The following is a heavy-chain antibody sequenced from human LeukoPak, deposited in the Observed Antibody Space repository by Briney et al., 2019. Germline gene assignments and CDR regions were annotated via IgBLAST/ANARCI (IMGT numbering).Heavy chain of an antibody. CDR3: ASLTLAIDY. CDR1: GFTFSSYE. CDR2: IKQDGSEK. V-gene: IGHV3-7*01. J-gene: IGHJ4*02. Sequence: GGSLRLSCAASGFTFSSYEMNWVRQAPGKGLEWVANIKQDGSEKYYVDSVKGRFTISRDNAKNSLYLQMNSLRAEDTAVYYCASLTLAIDYWGQGTLVTVSS.